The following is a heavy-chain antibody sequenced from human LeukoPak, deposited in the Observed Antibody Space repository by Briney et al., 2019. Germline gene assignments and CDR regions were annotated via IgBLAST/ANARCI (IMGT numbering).Heavy chain of an antibody. Sequence: QSGGSLRLSCAASGFTVGNNYMKWIRQAPGKGLEWVSLIYSGGSTYYADSVKGRFTISRDSSKNTLYLQMNSLRVEDTAVYYCATSMGFWGQGTLVTVSS. CDR1: GFTVGNNY. V-gene: IGHV3-53*01. CDR3: ATSMGF. CDR2: IYSGGST. J-gene: IGHJ4*02. D-gene: IGHD2-8*01.